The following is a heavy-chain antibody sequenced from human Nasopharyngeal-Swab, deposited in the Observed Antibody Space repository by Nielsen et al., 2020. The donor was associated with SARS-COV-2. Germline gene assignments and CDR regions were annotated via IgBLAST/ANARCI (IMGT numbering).Heavy chain of an antibody. V-gene: IGHV3-7*03. CDR3: ARATEGGSGSYYKPTNYYYGMDV. CDR1: GLTFSRYW. J-gene: IGHJ6*02. Sequence: GASLKISCAASGLTFSRYWMSWVRQAPGKGLEWVANIKQDGSEKYYVDSVKGRFTISRDNAKNSLYLQMNSLRAEDTAVYYCARATEGGSGSYYKPTNYYYGMDVWGQGTTVTVSS. D-gene: IGHD3-10*01. CDR2: IKQDGSEK.